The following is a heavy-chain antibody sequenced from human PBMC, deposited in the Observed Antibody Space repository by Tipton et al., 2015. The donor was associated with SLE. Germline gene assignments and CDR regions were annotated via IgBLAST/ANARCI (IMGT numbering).Heavy chain of an antibody. CDR1: GYTFRNYG. Sequence: QLVQSGVEVKKPGTSVKVSCKAAGYTFRNYGITWVRQAPGQGLEWMGWISAYNGDTNYAQSLQGRVTLTTDTSTNTAYMELRNLRSEDSAVYYCARGGVPRDRSGGWFDTWGQGTLVTVSS. V-gene: IGHV1-18*01. CDR2: ISAYNGDT. D-gene: IGHD6-25*01. J-gene: IGHJ5*02. CDR3: ARGGVPRDRSGGWFDT.